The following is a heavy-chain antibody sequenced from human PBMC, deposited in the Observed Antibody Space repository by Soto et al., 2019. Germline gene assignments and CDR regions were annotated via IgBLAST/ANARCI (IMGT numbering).Heavy chain of an antibody. J-gene: IGHJ5*02. D-gene: IGHD5-18*01. CDR3: AREHTAMAGTDENWFDP. V-gene: IGHV1-69*01. CDR2: IIPIFGTA. Sequence: QVQLVQSGAEVKKPGSSVKVSCKASGGTFSSYAISWVRQAPGQGLEWMGGIIPIFGTANYAQKFQGRVTITADESTSTAYMELSSLRSEDTAVYYCAREHTAMAGTDENWFDPWGQGTLVTVSS. CDR1: GGTFSSYA.